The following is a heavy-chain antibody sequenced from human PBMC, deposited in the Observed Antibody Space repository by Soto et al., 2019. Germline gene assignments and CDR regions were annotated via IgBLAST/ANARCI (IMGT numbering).Heavy chain of an antibody. CDR3: ARLNWEYYYDSSGYYYDY. CDR1: GGSISSSSYY. Sequence: QLQLQESGPGLVKPSETLSLTCTVSGGSISSSSYYWGWIRQPPGKGLEWIGSIYYSGSTYYNPSLQSRGTISVDTSKNQSSLKLSPVTAADTAVYYCARLNWEYYYDSSGYYYDYWGQGTLVTVSS. CDR2: IYYSGST. V-gene: IGHV4-39*01. D-gene: IGHD3-22*01. J-gene: IGHJ4*02.